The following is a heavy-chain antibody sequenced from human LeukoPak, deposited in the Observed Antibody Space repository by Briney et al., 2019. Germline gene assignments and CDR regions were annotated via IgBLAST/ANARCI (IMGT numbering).Heavy chain of an antibody. V-gene: IGHV4-38-2*02. CDR2: IYHIGST. Sequence: SETLSLTCTVSGYSISSGYYWGWIRQPPGKGLEWIGSIYHIGSTYYNPSLKSRVTISVDTSKNQFSLKLSSVTAADTAVYYCAREGGSSSSEVYWGQGTLVTVSS. CDR3: AREGGSSSSEVY. J-gene: IGHJ4*02. CDR1: GYSISSGYY. D-gene: IGHD6-6*01.